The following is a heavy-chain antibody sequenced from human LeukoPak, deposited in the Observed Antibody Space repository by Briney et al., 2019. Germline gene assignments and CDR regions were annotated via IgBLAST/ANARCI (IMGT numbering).Heavy chain of an antibody. Sequence: SETLSLTCTVSGDSINSYYWSWIRQPPGKGLEWIGYIYYSGSTNYNPSLKSRVTISVDTSKNQFSLKLSSVTAADTAVYYCARANTGSPYFDYWGQGTLVTVSS. CDR3: ARANTGSPYFDY. CDR2: IYYSGST. D-gene: IGHD2-8*01. CDR1: GDSINSYY. J-gene: IGHJ4*02. V-gene: IGHV4-59*01.